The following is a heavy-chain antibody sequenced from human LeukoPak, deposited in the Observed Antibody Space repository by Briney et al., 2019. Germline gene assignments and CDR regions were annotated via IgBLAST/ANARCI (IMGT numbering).Heavy chain of an antibody. V-gene: IGHV4-59*01. D-gene: IGHD5-18*01. J-gene: IGHJ4*02. CDR1: GGSINSYY. Sequence: PSETLSLTCTVSGGSINSYYWSWIRQPPGKGLEWIGYIYYSGSTYYSPSLKSRVTISVDTSKKQFSLKVSSVTAADTAVYYCARAGYSYGTGYYFDYWGQGTLVTVSS. CDR3: ARAGYSYGTGYYFDY. CDR2: IYYSGST.